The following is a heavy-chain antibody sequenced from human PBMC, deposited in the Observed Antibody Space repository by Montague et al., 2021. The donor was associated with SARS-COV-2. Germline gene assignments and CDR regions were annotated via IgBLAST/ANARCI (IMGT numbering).Heavy chain of an antibody. CDR1: GDSMSGYY. CDR3: SREGGTKSSHWWGAFDS. D-gene: IGHD2-15*01. CDR2: IFYSGST. Sequence: SETLSLACTVSGDSMSGYYWSWVRQAPGTGLEWIGYIFYSGSTSYNPSLNSRVTISIDTSKKQFSLKLTSVTAAATAVYFCSREGGTKSSHWWGAFDSWGQGTLVTVSS. J-gene: IGHJ4*02. V-gene: IGHV4-59*01.